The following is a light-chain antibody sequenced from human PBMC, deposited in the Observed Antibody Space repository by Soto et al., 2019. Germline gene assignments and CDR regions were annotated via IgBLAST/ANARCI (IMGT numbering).Light chain of an antibody. J-gene: IGKJ5*01. CDR2: GAS. CDR1: QSVSAF. CDR3: QQTYSSPRIT. Sequence: DIEMTQSPSSLSASVGDTVTITCRASQSVSAFLNWYQQKPGKAPRLLIYGASNLQSGVPSRFSARGYGTDFTLTISSLQPADFATYYCQQTYSSPRITFGQGTRLDIK. V-gene: IGKV1-39*01.